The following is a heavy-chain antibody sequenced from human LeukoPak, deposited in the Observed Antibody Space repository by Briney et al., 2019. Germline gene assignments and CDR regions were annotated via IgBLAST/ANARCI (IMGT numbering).Heavy chain of an antibody. J-gene: IGHJ4*02. Sequence: GGSLRLSCTASGFTFSSYALHWVRQTPGKGLEWVSYISSSSSSIYYADSVKGRFTISRDNAKNSLYLQMNSLRDEDTAVYYCARREGYTSGWYSYWGQGTLVTVSS. CDR1: GFTFSSYA. D-gene: IGHD6-19*01. CDR2: ISSSSSSI. CDR3: ARREGYTSGWYSY. V-gene: IGHV3-48*02.